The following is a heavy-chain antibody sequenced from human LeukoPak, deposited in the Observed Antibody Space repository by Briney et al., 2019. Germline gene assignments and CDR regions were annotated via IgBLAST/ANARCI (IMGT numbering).Heavy chain of an antibody. J-gene: IGHJ4*02. D-gene: IGHD3-22*01. CDR1: GYTFVDYF. CDR3: ARGLGGYYYDSSGICGY. CDR2: MNPNSGNT. Sequence: ASVKVSCKASGYTFVDYFIHWVRQATGQGLEWMGWMNPNSGNTGYAQKFQGRVTMTRNTSISTAYMELSSLRSEDTAVYYCARGLGGYYYDSSGICGYWGQGTLVTVSS. V-gene: IGHV1-8*02.